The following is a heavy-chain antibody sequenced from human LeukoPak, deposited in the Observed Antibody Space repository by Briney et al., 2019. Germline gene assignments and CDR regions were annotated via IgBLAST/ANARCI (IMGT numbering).Heavy chain of an antibody. CDR2: IYSGGDT. D-gene: IGHD3-10*01. J-gene: IGHJ4*02. CDR3: AREDSYYYGSGSYPFDY. Sequence: GGSLRLSCAASGFTVSSNYMSWVRQAPGKGLEWVSVIYSGGDTYYADSVKDRFTISRDNSKSTLYLQMNSLRAEDTAVYYCAREDSYYYGSGSYPFDYWGQGTLVTVSS. V-gene: IGHV3-66*01. CDR1: GFTVSSNY.